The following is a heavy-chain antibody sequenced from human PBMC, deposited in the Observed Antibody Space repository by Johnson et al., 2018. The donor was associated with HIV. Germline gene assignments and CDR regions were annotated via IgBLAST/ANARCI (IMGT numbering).Heavy chain of an antibody. Sequence: VQLVESGGGLVQPGGSLRLSCAASGFTFSSYAMSWVRQAPGKGLEWVSSINWNGGSTYFADSVKGRFTISRDNAKNSLYLQMSSLRAEDTAVYYCARDLYYDNRGIAFDIWGQGTMVTVSS. CDR2: INWNGGST. CDR3: ARDLYYDNRGIAFDI. D-gene: IGHD3-9*01. V-gene: IGHV3-20*04. CDR1: GFTFSSYA. J-gene: IGHJ3*02.